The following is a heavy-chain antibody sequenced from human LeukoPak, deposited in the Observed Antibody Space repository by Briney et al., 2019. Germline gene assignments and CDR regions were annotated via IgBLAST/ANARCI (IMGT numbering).Heavy chain of an antibody. D-gene: IGHD3-3*01. CDR3: ARSFWSGYYYFDY. CDR1: GGSISTYY. J-gene: IGHJ4*02. Sequence: PSETLSLTCTVSGGSISTYYWSWIRQPPGKGLEWIGYISYSGTTNYNPSLNGRVTISVDTSKNQFSLKLSSVTAADTAVYYCARSFWSGYYYFDYWGQGTLVTVSS. CDR2: ISYSGTT. V-gene: IGHV4-59*01.